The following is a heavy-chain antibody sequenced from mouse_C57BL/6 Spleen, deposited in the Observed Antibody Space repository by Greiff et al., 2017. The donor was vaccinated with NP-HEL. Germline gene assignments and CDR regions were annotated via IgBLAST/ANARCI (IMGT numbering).Heavy chain of an antibody. CDR3: ARGYYDYYASWYFDV. CDR2: ILPSIGRT. V-gene: IGHV15-2*01. J-gene: IGHJ1*03. Sequence: VQLQQSGSELRSPGSSVKLSCKDFDSEVFPIAYMSWVRQKPGHGFEWIGGILPSIGRTIYGEKFEDKATLDADTLSNTAYLELNSLTSEDSAIYYCARGYYDYYASWYFDVWGTGTTVTVSS. D-gene: IGHD2-4*01. CDR1: DSEVFPIAY.